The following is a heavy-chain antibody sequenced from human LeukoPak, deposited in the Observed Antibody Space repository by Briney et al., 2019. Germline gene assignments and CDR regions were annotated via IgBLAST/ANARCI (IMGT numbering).Heavy chain of an antibody. CDR2: ISSNGGST. J-gene: IGHJ6*02. CDR3: VKGRRSPYYYFGMDV. CDR1: GFTFSSYA. Sequence: PWGSLRLSCSASGFTFSSYAMRWIRQAPGKGLEYVLPISSNGGSTYYADSVKGIFTICRDNSKNTMYLQMSSLRAEDTAVYYCVKGRRSPYYYFGMDVWGQGTTVTVS. V-gene: IGHV3-64D*09.